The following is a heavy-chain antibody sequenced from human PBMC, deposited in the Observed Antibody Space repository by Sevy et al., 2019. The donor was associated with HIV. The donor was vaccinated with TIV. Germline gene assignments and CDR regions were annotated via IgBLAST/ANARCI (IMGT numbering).Heavy chain of an antibody. V-gene: IGHV3-11*04. D-gene: IGHD2-2*03. Sequence: GESLKISCAASGFTFSDYYMSWIRQAPGKGLEWVSYISSSGSTIYYADSVKGRFTISRDNAKNSLYLQMNSLRAEDTAVYYCARDGYCSSTSCYHGMDVWGQGTTVTVSS. CDR1: GFTFSDYY. CDR3: ARDGYCSSTSCYHGMDV. CDR2: ISSSGSTI. J-gene: IGHJ6*02.